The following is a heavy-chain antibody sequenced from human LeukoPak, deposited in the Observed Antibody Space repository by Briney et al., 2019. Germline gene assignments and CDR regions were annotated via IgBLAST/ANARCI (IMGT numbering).Heavy chain of an antibody. D-gene: IGHD5-18*01. CDR2: IYYSGST. V-gene: IGHV4-59*01. Sequence: PSETLSLTCTVSGGSISSYYWSWIRQPPGKGLEWIGYIYYSGSTNYNPSLKSRVTISVDTSQNQFSLKLSSVTAADTAVYYCASVDTAMDFDYWGQGTLVTVSS. CDR1: GGSISSYY. CDR3: ASVDTAMDFDY. J-gene: IGHJ4*02.